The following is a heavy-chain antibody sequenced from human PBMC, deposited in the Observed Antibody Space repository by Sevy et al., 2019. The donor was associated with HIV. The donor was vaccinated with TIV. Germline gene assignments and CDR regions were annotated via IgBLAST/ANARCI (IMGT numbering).Heavy chain of an antibody. CDR2: IGSGSGYI. V-gene: IGHV3-21*01. J-gene: IGHJ6*02. Sequence: VGSLRLSCAASGFSFSDYNMNWVRQAPGKGLEWVSFIGSGSGYIYYADSMKGRFTISRDNAKNSLYLQLNSLRAEDTAVYYCARDKTILEGRYGMDVWGQGTTVTVSS. D-gene: IGHD3-3*01. CDR3: ARDKTILEGRYGMDV. CDR1: GFSFSDYN.